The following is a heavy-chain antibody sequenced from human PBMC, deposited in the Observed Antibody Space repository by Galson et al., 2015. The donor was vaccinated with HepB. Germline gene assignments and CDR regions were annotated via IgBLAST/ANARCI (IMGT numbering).Heavy chain of an antibody. J-gene: IGHJ4*02. CDR2: INTYDSNT. D-gene: IGHD6-13*01. Sequence: SVKVSCKASGYTFTTYGITWVRQAPGQGLEWMGWINTYDSNTHYAQRLQDRVTMTTDTSTSTAYMELRSLRSDDTAVYYCARLGAAAGFLDYWGQGTLVTVSS. V-gene: IGHV1-18*01. CDR1: GYTFTTYG. CDR3: ARLGAAAGFLDY.